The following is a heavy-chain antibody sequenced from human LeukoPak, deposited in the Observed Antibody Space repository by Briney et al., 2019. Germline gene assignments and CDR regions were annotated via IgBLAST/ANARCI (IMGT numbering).Heavy chain of an antibody. CDR1: GFIFSGYW. Sequence: GGSLRLSCAASGFIFSGYWMTWVRQAPGKGLEWVGRIKSRTDGGTTDYAAPVKGRFTISRDDSESTLYLQLNSLQTEDTAVYFCTTALRWEMPMHYWGQGTLVTVSS. V-gene: IGHV3-15*01. CDR2: IKSRTDGGTT. J-gene: IGHJ4*02. CDR3: TTALRWEMPMHY. D-gene: IGHD5-24*01.